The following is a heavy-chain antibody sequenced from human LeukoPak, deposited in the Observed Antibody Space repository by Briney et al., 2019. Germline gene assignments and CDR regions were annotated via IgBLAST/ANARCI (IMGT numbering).Heavy chain of an antibody. D-gene: IGHD4-17*01. J-gene: IGHJ4*02. CDR2: INQDGSKI. V-gene: IGHV3-7*01. CDR1: GFTFSSYA. CDR3: ASQKTSVTTFDN. Sequence: PGGSLRLSCAASGFTFSSYAMHWVRQAPGKGLEWVANINQDGSKIYYVDSVRGRFTISRDNTKNSLYLQMNSLRAEETAVYYCASQKTSVTTFDNWGQGTLVTVSS.